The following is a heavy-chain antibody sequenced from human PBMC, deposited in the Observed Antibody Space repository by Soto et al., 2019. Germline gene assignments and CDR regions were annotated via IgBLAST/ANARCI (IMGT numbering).Heavy chain of an antibody. CDR2: INHSGST. J-gene: IGHJ4*02. V-gene: IGHV4-34*01. Sequence: PSETLSLTCAVYGGSFSGYYWSWIRQPPGKGLEWIGEINHSGSTNYNPSLKSRVTISVDTSKNQFSLKLSSVTAADTAGYYCARGQSVVVTAKAYYFDYWGQGTLVTVSS. CDR1: GGSFSGYY. CDR3: ARGQSVVVTAKAYYFDY. D-gene: IGHD2-21*02.